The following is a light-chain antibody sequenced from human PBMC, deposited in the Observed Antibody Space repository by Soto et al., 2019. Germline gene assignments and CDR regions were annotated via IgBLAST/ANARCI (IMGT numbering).Light chain of an antibody. CDR2: DVS. V-gene: IGLV2-14*01. CDR3: GSYTSSSTLYV. Sequence: HSALTQPASVSGSPGQSITISCTGTSSDVGGYNYVSWYQQHPGKAPKLMIYDVSNRPSGVSNRFSGSKSGNTASLTISGLQAEDEADYYCGSYTSSSTLYVFGTGTKLTVL. J-gene: IGLJ1*01. CDR1: SSDVGGYNY.